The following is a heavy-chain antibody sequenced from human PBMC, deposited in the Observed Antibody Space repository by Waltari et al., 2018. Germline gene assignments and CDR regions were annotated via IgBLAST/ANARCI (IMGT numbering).Heavy chain of an antibody. J-gene: IGHJ4*02. D-gene: IGHD3-10*01. CDR1: GYSISRGYY. CDR2: IYHSGST. Sequence: QVQLQESGPGLVKPSETLSLTCAVPGYSISRGYYRGWHRPPPGQGLEWIGSIYHSGSTYYNPSLKSRVTISVDTSKNQFSLKLSSVTAADTAVYYCARHERGRGLMVQGAHFDYWGQGTLVTVSS. CDR3: ARHERGRGLMVQGAHFDY. V-gene: IGHV4-38-2*01.